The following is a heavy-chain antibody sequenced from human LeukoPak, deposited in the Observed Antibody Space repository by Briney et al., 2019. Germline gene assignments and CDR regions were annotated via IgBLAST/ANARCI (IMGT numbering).Heavy chain of an antibody. D-gene: IGHD6-13*01. Sequence: PSETLSPTRPVSGGSLSNFYWGWVRQPPGKGPGWVWYIYYSGSTNYNPSLKSRVTISVDTSKNQFSLKLSSVTAADTAVYYCARHEGGTFSSSWYVFDYWGQGTLVTVSS. CDR2: IYYSGST. V-gene: IGHV4-59*08. CDR3: ARHEGGTFSSSWYVFDY. J-gene: IGHJ4*02. CDR1: GGSLSNFY.